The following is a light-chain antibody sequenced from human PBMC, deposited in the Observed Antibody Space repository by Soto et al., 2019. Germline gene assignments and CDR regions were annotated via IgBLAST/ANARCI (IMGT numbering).Light chain of an antibody. J-gene: IGKJ4*01. CDR2: DAS. V-gene: IGKV3-11*01. Sequence: EIVLTQSPATLSLSPGERATLSCRASRGIDTYLAWYQQKRGQAPRLLIYDASNRTTGIPAIFSGGGSGTDFTLSIRSLETDDFAVYYCQQRSSWPLTFGGETKVEIK. CDR1: RGIDTY. CDR3: QQRSSWPLT.